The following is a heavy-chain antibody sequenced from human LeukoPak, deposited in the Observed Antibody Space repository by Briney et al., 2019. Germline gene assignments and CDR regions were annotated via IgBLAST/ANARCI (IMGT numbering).Heavy chain of an antibody. CDR3: TAFLDIVVVPAAIQLRDY. D-gene: IGHD2-2*03. CDR1: GFTFSNAW. J-gene: IGHJ4*02. CDR2: IKSKSDGGTT. V-gene: IGHV3-15*01. Sequence: GGSLRLSCAASGFTFSNAWMSWVRQAPGKGLEWVGRIKSKSDGGTTDYAAPVKGRFTISRDDSKNTLHLQMNSLKTEDTAVYYCTAFLDIVVVPAAIQLRDYWGQGTLVTVSS.